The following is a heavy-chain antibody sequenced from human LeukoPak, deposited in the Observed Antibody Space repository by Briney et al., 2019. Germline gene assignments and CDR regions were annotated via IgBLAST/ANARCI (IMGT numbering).Heavy chain of an antibody. CDR1: GFTFSSYA. J-gene: IGHJ4*02. Sequence: PGESLRLSCVVSGFTFSSYAMSWVRQAPGKGLEWVSAISGSGDYTYYADSVKGRFTISRDNSKNTLYLQMDSLRAEDTAIYYCAKGPLEGYSNSWRGDYWGQGTLVTVSS. CDR2: ISGSGDYT. D-gene: IGHD6-13*01. CDR3: AKGPLEGYSNSWRGDY. V-gene: IGHV3-23*01.